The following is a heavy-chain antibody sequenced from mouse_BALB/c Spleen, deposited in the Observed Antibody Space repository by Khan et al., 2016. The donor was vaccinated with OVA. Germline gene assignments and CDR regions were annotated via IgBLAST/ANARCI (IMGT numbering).Heavy chain of an antibody. V-gene: IGHV3-2*02. J-gene: IGHJ3*01. Sequence: VQLLQSGPGLVKPSQSLSLTCTVTGYSITSDYAWNWIRQFPGNKLEWMGYISYSGGTSYPPSLKSRISITRDTSKNQFFLQLNSVTTEDSATYDCSRWFAYWGQGTLVTVS. CDR3: SRWFAY. CDR2: ISYSGGT. CDR1: GYSITSDYA.